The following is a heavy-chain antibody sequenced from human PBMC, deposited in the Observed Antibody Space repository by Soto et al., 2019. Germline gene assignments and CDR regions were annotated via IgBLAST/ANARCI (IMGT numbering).Heavy chain of an antibody. CDR3: ARASGWYHFDY. CDR2: IYYSGST. V-gene: IGHV4-59*01. Sequence: QVQLQESGPGLVKPSETLSLTCTVSGGSISSYYWSWIRQPPGKGLEWIGYIYYSGSTNYNPSLKSRVTISVDTSKNQFSLKLSSVTAADTAVYYCARASGWYHFDYWGQGTLVTVSS. CDR1: GGSISSYY. J-gene: IGHJ4*02. D-gene: IGHD6-19*01.